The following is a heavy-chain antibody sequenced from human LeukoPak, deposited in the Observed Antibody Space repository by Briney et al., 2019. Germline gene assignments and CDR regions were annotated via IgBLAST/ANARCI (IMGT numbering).Heavy chain of an antibody. CDR3: AKDIWAHGGSSNWYGIDY. CDR2: ISWNSGSI. J-gene: IGHJ4*02. CDR1: GFSFDDYA. Sequence: GRSLRLSCAASGFSFDDYAMHWVRQAPGKGLEWVAGISWNSGSIDYADSVKGRFTISRDNAKKSLYLQMNSLRAEDTAFYYCAKDIWAHGGSSNWYGIDYWGQGTLVTVSS. D-gene: IGHD6-13*01. V-gene: IGHV3-9*01.